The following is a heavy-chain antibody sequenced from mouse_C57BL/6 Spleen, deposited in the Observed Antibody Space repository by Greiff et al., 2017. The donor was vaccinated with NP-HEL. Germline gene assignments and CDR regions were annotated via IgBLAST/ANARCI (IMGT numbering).Heavy chain of an antibody. CDR1: GYTFTSYW. J-gene: IGHJ1*03. V-gene: IGHV1-53*01. CDR3: ARRIYYYGSSYWYFEV. Sequence: VQLQQPGTELVKPGASVKLSCKASGYTFTSYWMHWVKQRPGQGLEWIGNINPSNGGTNYNEKFKSKATLTVDKSSSTAYMQLSSLTSEDSAVYYCARRIYYYGSSYWYFEVWGTGTTVTVSS. D-gene: IGHD1-1*01. CDR2: INPSNGGT.